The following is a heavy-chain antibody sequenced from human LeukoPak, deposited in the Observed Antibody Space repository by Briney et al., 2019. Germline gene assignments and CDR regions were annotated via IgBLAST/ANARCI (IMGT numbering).Heavy chain of an antibody. D-gene: IGHD3-3*01. J-gene: IGHJ5*02. CDR3: ARETFVYYDFWSGLNWFDP. CDR1: GYSFTRYA. CDR2: INPSGGST. Sequence: ASVNVSCKAFGYSFTRYAMHWVRQAPGQGLEWMGIINPSGGSTSYAQKFQGRVTMTRDTSTSTVYMELSSLRSEDTAVYYCARETFVYYDFWSGLNWFDPWGQGTLVTVSS. V-gene: IGHV1-46*01.